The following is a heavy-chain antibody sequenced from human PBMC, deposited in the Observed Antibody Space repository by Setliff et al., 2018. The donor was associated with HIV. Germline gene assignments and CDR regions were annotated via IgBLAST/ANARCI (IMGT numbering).Heavy chain of an antibody. CDR2: INHNKSS. D-gene: IGHD4-17*01. CDR3: ARGRLPTGMDV. Sequence: SETLSLTCAVYGESLSDYYWSWIRQPPGKGLEWIGEINHNKSSDYNPPLKSRVTMSVDTSKNQFSLKLSSVTAADTAVYYCARGRLPTGMDVWGKGTTVTVSS. V-gene: IGHV4-34*01. J-gene: IGHJ6*04. CDR1: GESLSDYY.